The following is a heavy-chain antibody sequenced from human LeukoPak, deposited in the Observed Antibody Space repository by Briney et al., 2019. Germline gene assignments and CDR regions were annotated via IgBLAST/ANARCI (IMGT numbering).Heavy chain of an antibody. V-gene: IGHV4-34*01. CDR1: GGSFSGYY. Sequence: PSETLSLTCAVYGGSFSGYYWSWIRQPPGKGLEWIGEINHSGCTNYNPSLESRVTISVDTSKNQFSLKLSSVTAADTAVYYCARLPPRWAGWRDGYNGVSAFDIWGQGTMVTVSS. CDR2: INHSGCT. J-gene: IGHJ3*02. CDR3: ARLPPRWAGWRDGYNGVSAFDI. D-gene: IGHD5-24*01.